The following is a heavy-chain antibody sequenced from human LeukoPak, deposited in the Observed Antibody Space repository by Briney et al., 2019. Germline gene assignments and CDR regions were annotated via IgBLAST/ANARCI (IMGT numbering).Heavy chain of an antibody. V-gene: IGHV4-34*01. CDR2: INHSGST. J-gene: IGHJ2*01. Sequence: SETLSLTCAVYGGSFSGYYWSWIRQPPGKGLEWIGEINHSGSTNYNPSLKSRVTISVDTSKNQFSLKLSSVTAADTAVYYCARDFYYDSSGYYRYWYFDLWGRGTLVTVSS. CDR3: ARDFYYDSSGYYRYWYFDL. CDR1: GGSFSGYY. D-gene: IGHD3-22*01.